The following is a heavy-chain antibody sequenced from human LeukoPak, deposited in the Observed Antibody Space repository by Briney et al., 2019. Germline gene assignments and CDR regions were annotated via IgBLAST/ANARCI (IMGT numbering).Heavy chain of an antibody. CDR2: IRSKAHRGTT. CDR3: ARGPIQLWIHNAMDV. CDR1: GFTFGDHA. J-gene: IGHJ6*02. Sequence: PGGSLRLSCTGSGFTFGDHAMSWVRQAPGKGLEWVGFIRSKAHRGTTEYAASVKGRFTISRDDSASIAYLQTNSLKTEDTAVYYCARGPIQLWIHNAMDVWGQGTTVTVSS. V-gene: IGHV3-49*04. D-gene: IGHD1-1*01.